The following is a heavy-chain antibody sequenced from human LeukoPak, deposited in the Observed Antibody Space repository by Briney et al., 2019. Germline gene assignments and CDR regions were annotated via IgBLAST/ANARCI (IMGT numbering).Heavy chain of an antibody. Sequence: PGGSLRLSCAASGFPFSTYAMSWVRQAPGKGLEWVSGIRESGGSTYYADSVKGRFTISRDNSKNTLYLQTNSLRAEDTAVYYCVKKYGSGVYYPFDYWGQGTLVTVSS. CDR1: GFPFSTYA. CDR3: VKKYGSGVYYPFDY. V-gene: IGHV3-23*01. J-gene: IGHJ4*02. CDR2: IRESGGST. D-gene: IGHD3-10*01.